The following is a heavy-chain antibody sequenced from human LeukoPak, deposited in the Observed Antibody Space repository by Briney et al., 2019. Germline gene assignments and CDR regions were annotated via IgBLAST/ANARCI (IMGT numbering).Heavy chain of an antibody. CDR3: ARDSGAQSSFDY. Sequence: PSETLSLTCTVSGGSISSYYWSWIRQSPGKGLEWIGYIYYSGSTNYNPSLKSRVTISVDTSKNQFSLKLSSVTAADTAVYYCARDSGAQSSFDYWGQGTLVTVSS. D-gene: IGHD1-26*01. V-gene: IGHV4-59*01. J-gene: IGHJ4*02. CDR2: IYYSGST. CDR1: GGSISSYY.